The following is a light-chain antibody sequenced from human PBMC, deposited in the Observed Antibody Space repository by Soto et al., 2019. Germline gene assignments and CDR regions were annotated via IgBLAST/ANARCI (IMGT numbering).Light chain of an antibody. CDR2: ANT. CDR3: SAYSNRITVV. J-gene: IGLJ2*01. V-gene: IGLV1-44*01. CDR1: NSNIGSNT. Sequence: QSVLTQPPSASGTPGQRVTISCSGSNSNIGSNTVNWYQQLPGTAPKLLIYANTQRPSGVSNRFSGSKSGNTASLTISGLQADDEGDYYCSAYSNRITVVFGGGTKLTVL.